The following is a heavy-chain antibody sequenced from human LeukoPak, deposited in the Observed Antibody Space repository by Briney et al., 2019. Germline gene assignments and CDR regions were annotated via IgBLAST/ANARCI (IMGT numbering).Heavy chain of an antibody. CDR1: GFTFSSYG. J-gene: IGHJ3*02. Sequence: GGSLRLSCAASGFTFSSYGMHWVRQAPGKGLEWVAVISYDGSNKYYADSVKGRFTISRDNSKNTLYLQMNSLRAEDTAVYYCARGLSKAATGAFDIWGQGTMVTVSS. CDR2: ISYDGSNK. CDR3: ARGLSKAATGAFDI. V-gene: IGHV3-30*03. D-gene: IGHD2-15*01.